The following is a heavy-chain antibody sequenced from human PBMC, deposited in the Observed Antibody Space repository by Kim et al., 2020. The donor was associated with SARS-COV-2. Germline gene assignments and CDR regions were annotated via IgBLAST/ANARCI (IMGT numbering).Heavy chain of an antibody. CDR3: VKDQNEYSYGFYFDY. Sequence: GGSLRLSCSASGFTFSSYPMHWVRQAPGKGLEYLSSIRGNGGSTHHADSVKGRFTISRDNSMNTLYLQMSRLRTEDTAVYYCVKDQNEYSYGFYFDYWGQGTLVSVPS. D-gene: IGHD5-18*01. CDR2: IRGNGGST. J-gene: IGHJ4*02. CDR1: GFTFSSYP. V-gene: IGHV3-64D*06.